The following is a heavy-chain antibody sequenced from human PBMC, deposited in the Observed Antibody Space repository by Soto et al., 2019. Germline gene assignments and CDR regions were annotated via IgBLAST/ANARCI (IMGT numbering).Heavy chain of an antibody. CDR3: ARQSSGYTYGGGFDY. CDR1: AGSISSTDYY. J-gene: IGHJ4*02. CDR2: VYYSGRT. V-gene: IGHV4-39*01. Sequence: PSETLSLTCTVSAGSISSTDYYWAWIRQPPGKRLECIGSVYYSGRTYYSPSLERRVTISVDTSKNQFSLSLRSVTAADTAFYYCARQSSGYTYGGGFDYWGQGIQVTVSS. D-gene: IGHD5-12*01.